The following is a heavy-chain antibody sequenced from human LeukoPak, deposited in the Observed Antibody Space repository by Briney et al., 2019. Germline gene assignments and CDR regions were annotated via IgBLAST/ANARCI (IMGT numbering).Heavy chain of an antibody. CDR2: ISGSGGST. Sequence: GGSLRLSCAASGFTFSSYAMSWVRQAPGKGLEWVSAISGSGGSTYYADSVKGRFTISRDNSKNTLYLQTNSLRAEDTAVYYCAKGIPGRRTMIVVVLRPFDYWGQGTLVTVSS. CDR3: AKGIPGRRTMIVVVLRPFDY. V-gene: IGHV3-23*01. J-gene: IGHJ4*02. D-gene: IGHD3-22*01. CDR1: GFTFSSYA.